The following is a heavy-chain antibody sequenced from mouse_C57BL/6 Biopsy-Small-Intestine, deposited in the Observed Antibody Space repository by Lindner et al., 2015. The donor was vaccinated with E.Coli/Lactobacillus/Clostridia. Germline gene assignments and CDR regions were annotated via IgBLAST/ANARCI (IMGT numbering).Heavy chain of an antibody. CDR2: IYPYNGVS. CDR3: AREGGIFYYYGSGFAY. V-gene: IGHV1-31*01. Sequence: VQLQESGPELVKPGASVKISCKASGYSFTGYYMHWVKQSHGNILDWIGYIYPYNGVSSYNQKFKGKATLTVDKSSSTAYMELRSLTSEDSAVYYCAREGGIFYYYGSGFAYWGQGTLVTVSA. D-gene: IGHD1-1*01. CDR1: GYSFTGYY. J-gene: IGHJ3*01.